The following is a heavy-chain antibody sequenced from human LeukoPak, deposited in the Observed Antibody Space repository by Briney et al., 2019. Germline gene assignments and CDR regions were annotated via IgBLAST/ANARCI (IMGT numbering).Heavy chain of an antibody. J-gene: IGHJ4*02. D-gene: IGHD6-13*01. Sequence: GGSLRLSCAASGFPFNAYWMTWVRQAPGKGLEWVANIRQDGDTKYYVDSVKGRFTISRGNAMNSLYLQMNSLRAEDTAIYYCARSPPYGTTWYGRSDFWGQGTLVTVSS. V-gene: IGHV3-7*03. CDR3: ARSPPYGTTWYGRSDF. CDR1: GFPFNAYW. CDR2: IRQDGDTK.